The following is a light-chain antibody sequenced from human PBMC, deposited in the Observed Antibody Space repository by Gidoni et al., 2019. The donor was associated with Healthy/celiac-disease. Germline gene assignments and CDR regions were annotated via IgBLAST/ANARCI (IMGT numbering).Light chain of an antibody. CDR1: SSNIGAGYD. Sequence: QSVLTQPPSVSGAPGQRVTISCTGSSSNIGAGYDVHWYQQLPVTAPKLLIYGNSNRPSGVPDRFSGSKSGTSASLAITGRQAEDEADYYCQSYDSSLSGYVFGTGTKVTVL. CDR3: QSYDSSLSGYV. J-gene: IGLJ1*01. V-gene: IGLV1-40*01. CDR2: GNS.